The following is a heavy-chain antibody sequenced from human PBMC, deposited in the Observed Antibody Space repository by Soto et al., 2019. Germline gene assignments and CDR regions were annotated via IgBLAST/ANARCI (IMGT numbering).Heavy chain of an antibody. V-gene: IGHV4-4*02. Sequence: SETLSLTCAVSGVSISSSNWWSWVRQPPGKGLEWIGEIYHSGSTNYNPSLKSRVTIPVDKSKNQFSLKLSSVTAADTAVYYCARSPYLAAAPDVWGQGTTVTVS. D-gene: IGHD6-13*01. CDR2: IYHSGST. J-gene: IGHJ6*02. CDR3: ARSPYLAAAPDV. CDR1: GVSISSSNW.